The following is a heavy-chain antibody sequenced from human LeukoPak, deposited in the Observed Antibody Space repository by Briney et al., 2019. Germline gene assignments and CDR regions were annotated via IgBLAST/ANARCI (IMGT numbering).Heavy chain of an antibody. Sequence: ASVKVSCKASGYTFTGYHMHWVRQAPGQGLEWMGWINPNSGGTNYAQKFQGRVTMTRDTSISTAYMELSRLRSDDTAVYYCARDAERSSSQNYYYYYMDVWGKGTTVTVSS. CDR3: ARDAERSSSQNYYYYYMDV. V-gene: IGHV1-2*02. D-gene: IGHD6-6*01. CDR2: INPNSGGT. CDR1: GYTFTGYH. J-gene: IGHJ6*03.